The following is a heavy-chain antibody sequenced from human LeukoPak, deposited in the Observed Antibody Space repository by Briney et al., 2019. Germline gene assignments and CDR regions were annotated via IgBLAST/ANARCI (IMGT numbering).Heavy chain of an antibody. Sequence: GGSLRLSCAASGFTFSDSGMHWVRQASGKGLEWVGRIRSRANSYATAYAASVRGRFTISRDDSKNTAYLQMNSLRTEDTAVYYCTRRYCSGGRCYSDYWGQGTLVTVSS. V-gene: IGHV3-73*01. D-gene: IGHD2-15*01. J-gene: IGHJ4*02. CDR2: IRSRANSYAT. CDR3: TRRYCSGGRCYSDY. CDR1: GFTFSDSG.